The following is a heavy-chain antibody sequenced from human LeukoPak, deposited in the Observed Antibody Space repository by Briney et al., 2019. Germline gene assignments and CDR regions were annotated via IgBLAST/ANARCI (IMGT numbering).Heavy chain of an antibody. D-gene: IGHD2-2*01. V-gene: IGHV3-9*03. Sequence: GGSLRLSCAASGFTFDDYAMHWVRQAPGKGLEWVSGISWNSGSIGHADSVKGRFTISRDNAKNSLYLQMNSLRAEDMALYYCAKDMVPFRSSTSCYSLDYWGQGTLVTVSS. CDR2: ISWNSGSI. CDR1: GFTFDDYA. J-gene: IGHJ4*02. CDR3: AKDMVPFRSSTSCYSLDY.